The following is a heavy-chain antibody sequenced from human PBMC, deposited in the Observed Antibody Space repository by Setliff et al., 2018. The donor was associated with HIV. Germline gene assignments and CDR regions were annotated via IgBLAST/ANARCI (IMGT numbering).Heavy chain of an antibody. D-gene: IGHD2-15*01. CDR3: ARDSHCSGPSCYSGGQFFDY. CDR1: GGTFNGYA. V-gene: IGHV1-69*13. J-gene: IGHJ4*02. CDR2: SIPVFGTV. Sequence: ASVKVSCKAPGGTFNGYAFSWVRQAPGQGFEWRGGSIPVFGTVNYAQKFLGRATITADESTNTSYMELTSLRSEDTAVYFCARDSHCSGPSCYSGGQFFDYWGQGTLVTVSS.